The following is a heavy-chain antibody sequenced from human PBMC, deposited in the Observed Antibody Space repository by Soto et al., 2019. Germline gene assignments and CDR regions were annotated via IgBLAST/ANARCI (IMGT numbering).Heavy chain of an antibody. CDR2: ISGSGGST. V-gene: IGHV3-23*01. D-gene: IGHD3-10*01. J-gene: IGHJ6*02. CDR1: GFTFSSYA. CDR3: AKEDQRGVLYYYGSGSYYRGPAPGNYGMDV. Sequence: GGSLRLSCAASGFTFSSYAMSWVRQAPGKGLEWVSAISGSGGSTYYADSVKGRFTISRDNSKNTLYLQMNSLRAEDTAVYYCAKEDQRGVLYYYGSGSYYRGPAPGNYGMDVWGQGTTVTVSS.